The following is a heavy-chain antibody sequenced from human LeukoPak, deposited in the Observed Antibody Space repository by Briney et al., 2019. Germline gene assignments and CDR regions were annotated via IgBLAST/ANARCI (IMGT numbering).Heavy chain of an antibody. V-gene: IGHV3-33*06. D-gene: IGHD6-19*01. Sequence: AGGSLRLSCAASGFTFSSYGMHWVRQAPGKGLEWVAVIWYDGSNKYYADSVKGRLTISRDNSKNTLYLQMNSLRAEDTAVYYCAKCSSGWYLVDYWGQGTLVTVSS. CDR2: IWYDGSNK. J-gene: IGHJ4*02. CDR3: AKCSSGWYLVDY. CDR1: GFTFSSYG.